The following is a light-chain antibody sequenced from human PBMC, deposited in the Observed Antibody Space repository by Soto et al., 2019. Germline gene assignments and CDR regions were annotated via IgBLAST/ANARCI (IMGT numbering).Light chain of an antibody. CDR1: QSVSSN. CDR3: QQYDPWPPLFT. Sequence: EIVMTQSPATLYVSPGERATLSCRASQSVSSNLAWYRQRPGQAPRLLIYATSTRATGIPVRFSGSGSGTEFTLTISSLQSEDFAVCYCQQYDPWPPLFTLGPGTKVDL. V-gene: IGKV3-15*01. J-gene: IGKJ3*01. CDR2: ATS.